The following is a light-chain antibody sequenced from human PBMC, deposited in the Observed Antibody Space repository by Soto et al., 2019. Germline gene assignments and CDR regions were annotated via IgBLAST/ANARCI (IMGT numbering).Light chain of an antibody. J-gene: IGKJ4*01. Sequence: EIVLTQSPGTLSLSPGERATLSCRASESVSRNYIAWYQQKPGQAPRLLIFATSNTATGIPDRFGGSGSETEFTLTISGLEPEDSATYYCQQLNTYPVTFGGGTKV. CDR1: ESVSRNY. CDR2: ATS. CDR3: QQLNTYPVT. V-gene: IGKV3-20*01.